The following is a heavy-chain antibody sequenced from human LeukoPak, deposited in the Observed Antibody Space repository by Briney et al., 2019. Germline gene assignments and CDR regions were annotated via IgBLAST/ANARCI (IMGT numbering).Heavy chain of an antibody. J-gene: IGHJ4*02. CDR2: ISSSSSYI. Sequence: GGSLRLSCAASGFTFSRYSMNWVRQAPGKGLEWVSSISSSSSYIHYADSVKGRFTISRDNAKNSLYLQMNSLRAEDTAVYYCARDSPSYGGRTDYWGQGTLVTVSS. D-gene: IGHD4/OR15-4a*01. V-gene: IGHV3-21*01. CDR1: GFTFSRYS. CDR3: ARDSPSYGGRTDY.